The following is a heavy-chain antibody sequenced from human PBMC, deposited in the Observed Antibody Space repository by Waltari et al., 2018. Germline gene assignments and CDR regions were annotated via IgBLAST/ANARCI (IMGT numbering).Heavy chain of an antibody. Sequence: QVQLQESGPGLVKPTHTLSLTCTVSGEPISDDVSRWTYWTWIRQAAGKGLEWIGHIYSCGAVAYNPSLRSRVTISLDTPKSHFTLKLTSVTAADTAVYYCANRGVGNYFKYFRLWSPGTLVTVSS. D-gene: IGHD1-7*01. V-gene: IGHV4-61*02. J-gene: IGHJ1*01. CDR3: ANRGVGNYFKYFRL. CDR1: GEPISDDVSRWTY. CDR2: IYSCGAV.